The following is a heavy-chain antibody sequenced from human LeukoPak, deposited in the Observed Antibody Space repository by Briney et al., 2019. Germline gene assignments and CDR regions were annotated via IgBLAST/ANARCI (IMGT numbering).Heavy chain of an antibody. CDR1: GFIFSDYS. CDR3: ARASYYGDHGAYYYYGMDV. V-gene: IGHV3-48*04. Sequence: GGSLRLSCAASGFIFSDYSMNWVRQAPGMGLEWVSYISSSGSTIYYADSVKGRFTISRDNAKNSLYLQMDSLRAEDTAVYYCARASYYGDHGAYYYYGMDVWGQGTTVTVSS. J-gene: IGHJ6*02. D-gene: IGHD4-17*01. CDR2: ISSSGSTI.